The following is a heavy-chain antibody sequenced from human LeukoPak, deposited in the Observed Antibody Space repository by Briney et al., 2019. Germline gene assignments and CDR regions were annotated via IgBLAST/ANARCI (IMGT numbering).Heavy chain of an antibody. V-gene: IGHV3-15*01. D-gene: IGHD3-22*01. CDR2: IKSKTDGGTT. CDR3: TTADYYDSSGQEGFDY. J-gene: IGHJ4*02. Sequence: PGGSLRLSCAASGFTFSNAWMSWVRQAPGKGLEWVGRIKSKTDGGTTDYAAPVKGRFTISRDDSKNTLHLQMNSLKTEDTAVYYCTTADYYDSSGQEGFDYWGQGTLVTVSS. CDR1: GFTFSNAW.